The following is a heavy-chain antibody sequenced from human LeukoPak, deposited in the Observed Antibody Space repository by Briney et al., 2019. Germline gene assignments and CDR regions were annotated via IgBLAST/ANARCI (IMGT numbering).Heavy chain of an antibody. CDR3: ARNGDYSNYPWFDP. CDR2: INPNSGGT. J-gene: IGHJ5*02. CDR1: GYIFTGYY. Sequence: ASVKVSCKASGYIFTGYYMHWVRQAPGQGLEWMGWINPNSGGTNYAQKFQGRVTMTRDTSISTAYMELSRLRSDDTAVYYCARNGDYSNYPWFDPWGQGTLVTVSS. V-gene: IGHV1-2*02. D-gene: IGHD4-11*01.